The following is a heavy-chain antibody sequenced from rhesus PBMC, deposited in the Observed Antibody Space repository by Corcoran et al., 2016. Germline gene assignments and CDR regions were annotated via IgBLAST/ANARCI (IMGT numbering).Heavy chain of an antibody. CDR2: ISVSSGST. CDR3: ARQNNWNYVGYFDY. Sequence: QVQLQESGPGLVKPSETLSLTCAVSGYSISSGYYWGWIRQPPGKGLEYIGYISVSSGSTYYNPSLKSRVTISQDTSQNQFSLKLSSVTAADTAVYYCARQNNWNYVGYFDYWGQGVLVTVSS. V-gene: IGHV4-99*01. J-gene: IGHJ4*01. CDR1: GYSISSGYY. D-gene: IGHD1-26*01.